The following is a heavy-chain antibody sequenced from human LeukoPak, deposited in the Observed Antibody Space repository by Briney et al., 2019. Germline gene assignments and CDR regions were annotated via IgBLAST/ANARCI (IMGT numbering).Heavy chain of an antibody. CDR2: VSGGGGPSIF. CDR1: GFPFSDYA. D-gene: IGHD5-24*01. V-gene: IGHV3-23*01. Sequence: PGRSLRLSCAASGFPFSDYAMSWVRQAPGKGREWVSTVSGGGGPSIFYYADSVKGRFTISRDNSKNTIYLQMNSLRADDTAIYHCAHGGGSQFHAWGQGTLVVVSS. J-gene: IGHJ5*02. CDR3: AHGGGSQFHA.